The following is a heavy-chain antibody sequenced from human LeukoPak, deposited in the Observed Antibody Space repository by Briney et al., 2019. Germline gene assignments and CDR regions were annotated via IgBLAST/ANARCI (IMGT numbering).Heavy chain of an antibody. CDR1: GFIVSSIY. J-gene: IGHJ3*01. CDR2: IYTGGTT. D-gene: IGHD2-15*01. CDR3: VVDRYCSGGSCSDAFDL. Sequence: PGGSLRLSCAASGFIVSSIYISWVRQAPGKGLEWVSVIYTGGTTYYSDCVKGRFTISRDDSKNTVYLQMNSLRAEDTAIYYCVVDRYCSGGSCSDAFDLWGHGTMVTVSS. V-gene: IGHV3-53*01.